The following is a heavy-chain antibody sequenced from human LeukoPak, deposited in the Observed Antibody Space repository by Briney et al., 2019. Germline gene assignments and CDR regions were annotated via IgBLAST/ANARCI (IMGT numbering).Heavy chain of an antibody. CDR2: ISGSGGST. Sequence: GGSLRLSCAASGFTFSSYAMSWVRQAPGKGLEWVSAISGSGGSTYYADSVKGRFTISRDNSKNTLYLQMNSLRAEDTAVYYCAKNSKPGYSYGPGPFDYWGQGTLVTVSS. CDR1: GFTFSSYA. CDR3: AKNSKPGYSYGPGPFDY. D-gene: IGHD5-18*01. V-gene: IGHV3-23*01. J-gene: IGHJ4*02.